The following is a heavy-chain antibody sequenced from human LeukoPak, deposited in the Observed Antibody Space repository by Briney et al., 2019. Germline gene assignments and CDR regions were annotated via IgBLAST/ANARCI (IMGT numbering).Heavy chain of an antibody. D-gene: IGHD3-10*01. V-gene: IGHV1-18*01. CDR2: ISAYNGNT. J-gene: IGHJ5*02. Sequence: ASVKVSCKASGYTFTSYGISWVRQAPGQGPEWMGWISAYNGNTNYAQKLQGRVTMTTDTSTSTAYMDLRSLRSDDTALYYCATSITLLRGVIISGDWFDPWGQGTLVTVSS. CDR3: ATSITLLRGVIISGDWFDP. CDR1: GYTFTSYG.